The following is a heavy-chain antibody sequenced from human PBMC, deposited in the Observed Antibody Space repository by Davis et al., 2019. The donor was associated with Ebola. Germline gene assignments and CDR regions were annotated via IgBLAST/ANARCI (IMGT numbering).Heavy chain of an antibody. CDR1: GYSFTSYW. V-gene: IGHV5-51*01. Sequence: GESLKISCKGSGYSFTSYWIGWVRQMPGKGLEWMGIIYPGDSDTRYSPSFQGQVTISVDKSISTAYLRWSSLKASDTAMYYCARLKALDAFDIWGQGTMVTVSS. CDR3: ARLKALDAFDI. CDR2: IYPGDSDT. J-gene: IGHJ3*02.